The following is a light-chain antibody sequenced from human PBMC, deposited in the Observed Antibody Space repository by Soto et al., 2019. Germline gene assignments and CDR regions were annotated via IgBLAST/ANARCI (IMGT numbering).Light chain of an antibody. CDR3: QQYGSSPYT. CDR2: GAS. CDR1: QSITSDY. J-gene: IGKJ2*01. Sequence: EIVLTQSPGTLSLSPGDRATLSCRASQSITSDYLAWYQQKPGQAHRLLLYGASNRATGIPDRFSGSGSRTDFTLTINRLEPEDFAVYSCQQYGSSPYTFGQGTKLEI. V-gene: IGKV3-20*01.